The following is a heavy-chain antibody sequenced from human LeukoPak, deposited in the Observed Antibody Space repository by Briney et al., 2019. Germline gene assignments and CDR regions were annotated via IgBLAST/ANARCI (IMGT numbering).Heavy chain of an antibody. V-gene: IGHV4-38-2*02. Sequence: PSETLSLTCTVSGYSISSGYYWGWIRQPPGKGLEWIGEINHSGSTNYNLSLKSRVTISVDMSKNQFSLRLTSVTAADTAVYYCARLKSGWYLSYYYIDVWGKGTTVTVSS. CDR1: GYSISSGYY. CDR2: INHSGST. CDR3: ARLKSGWYLSYYYIDV. D-gene: IGHD6-19*01. J-gene: IGHJ6*03.